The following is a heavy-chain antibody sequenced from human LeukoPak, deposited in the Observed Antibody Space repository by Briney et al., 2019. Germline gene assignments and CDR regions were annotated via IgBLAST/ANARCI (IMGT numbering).Heavy chain of an antibody. J-gene: IGHJ4*02. Sequence: SETLSLTCTVSGGSISSGDYYWSWIRQPPGKGLEWIGYTYYSGSTYYNPSLKSRVTISVDTSKNQFSLKLSSVTAADTAVYYCARVNMVRGSFDYWGQGTLVTVSS. V-gene: IGHV4-30-4*01. CDR2: TYYSGST. CDR1: GGSISSGDYY. D-gene: IGHD3-10*01. CDR3: ARVNMVRGSFDY.